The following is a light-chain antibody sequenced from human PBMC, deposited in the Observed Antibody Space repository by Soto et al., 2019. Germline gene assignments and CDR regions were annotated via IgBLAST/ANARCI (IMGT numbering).Light chain of an antibody. CDR1: TSDVGAYNY. CDR2: DVT. CDR3: SSYTSSSTLV. J-gene: IGLJ3*02. V-gene: IGLV2-14*03. Sequence: QSALTQPASVSGSLGQSITISCTGTTSDVGAYNYVSWYQQHPGKAPQHVIYDVTNRPSGVSNRFSGSKSGNTASLTISGLQTEDEADYYCSSYTSSSTLVFGGGTQLTVL.